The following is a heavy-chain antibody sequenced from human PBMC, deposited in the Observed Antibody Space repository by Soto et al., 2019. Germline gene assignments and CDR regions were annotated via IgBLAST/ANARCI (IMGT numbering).Heavy chain of an antibody. J-gene: IGHJ5*01. CDR3: ARAHTASGGYSAS. V-gene: IGHV3-33*01. CDR1: GFTLGTQG. Sequence: PXGSLRLSREASGFTLGTQGMHWVRQAPGKGLEWVASIWNDGSNEYYADSVKGRFTISRDNSKNTVYLQLRKLRAEDSAVYFCARAHTASGGYSASWGHGILVTVSP. D-gene: IGHD2-15*01. CDR2: IWNDGSNE.